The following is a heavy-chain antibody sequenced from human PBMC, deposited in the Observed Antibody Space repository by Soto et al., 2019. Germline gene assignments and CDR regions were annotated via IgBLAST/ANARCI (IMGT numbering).Heavy chain of an antibody. CDR1: VGSISSYY. J-gene: IGHJ6*03. D-gene: IGHD3-10*01. CDR2: IYYSGST. V-gene: IGHV4-59*01. Sequence: TLSLTCTVSVGSISSYYWSWIRQPPGKGLEWIGYIYYSGSTNYNPSLKSRVTISVDTSKNQFSLKLSSVTAADTAVYYCARGTGYYYYYMDVWGKGTTVTVSS. CDR3: ARGTGYYYYYMDV.